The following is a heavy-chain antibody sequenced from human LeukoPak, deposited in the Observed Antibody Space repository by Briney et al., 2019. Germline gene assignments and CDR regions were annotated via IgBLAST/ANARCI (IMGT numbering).Heavy chain of an antibody. CDR2: INHSGST. D-gene: IGHD3-22*01. CDR1: GGSFSGYY. CDR3: ARAGDSSGYYSPFDY. Sequence: SETLSLTCAVYGGSFSGYYWSWIRQPPGKGLEWIGEINHSGSTNYNPSLKSRVTISVDTSKNQFSLKLSSVTAADTAVYYCARAGDSSGYYSPFDYWGQGTLVTVSS. V-gene: IGHV4-34*01. J-gene: IGHJ4*02.